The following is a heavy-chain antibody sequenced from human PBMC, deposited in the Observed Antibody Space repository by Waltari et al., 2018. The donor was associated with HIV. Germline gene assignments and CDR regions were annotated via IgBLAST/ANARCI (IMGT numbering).Heavy chain of an antibody. CDR1: GGSITRNDLY. CDR2: MYNSGTT. J-gene: IGHJ4*02. V-gene: IGHV4-39*01. CDR3: ARRGDGFNQQARLDH. D-gene: IGHD5-12*01. Sequence: QLHLQESGPGLVKPSETLALTCTVSGGSITRNDLYWAWIRQPPRKGLEWIGLMYNSGTTDYNPSLKSRVSMSRDTSKNRFSLRLHSVTAADTAIYYCARRGDGFNQQARLDHWGPGTLVTVSS.